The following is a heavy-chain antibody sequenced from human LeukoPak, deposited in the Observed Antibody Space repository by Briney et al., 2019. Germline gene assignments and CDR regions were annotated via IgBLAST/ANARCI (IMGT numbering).Heavy chain of an antibody. V-gene: IGHV5-51*01. Sequence: GESLKISCKASGYSFTNYWIGWVRQMPEKGLEWMGIIDPSDSDTRYTPSFQGQVTISADKSLTTAYLQWNSLKASDTAMYYCARQTAMGRSGDFWGQGTLVTVSS. CDR2: IDPSDSDT. D-gene: IGHD5-18*01. CDR1: GYSFTNYW. CDR3: ARQTAMGRSGDF. J-gene: IGHJ4*02.